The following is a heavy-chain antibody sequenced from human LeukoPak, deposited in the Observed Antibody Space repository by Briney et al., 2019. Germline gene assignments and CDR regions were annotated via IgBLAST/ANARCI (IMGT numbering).Heavy chain of an antibody. CDR3: ARDGGPLGYCSSTSCYTGNWFDP. CDR1: GYTFNNHY. CDR2: INPSGGST. V-gene: IGHV1-46*02. D-gene: IGHD2-2*02. Sequence: ASVKVSCKASGYTFNNHYMYWVRQAPGQGLEWMGVINPSGGSTSYAQKFQGRVTMTRDTSTRTVYMEVNSLRSEDTAVYYCARDGGPLGYCSSTSCYTGNWFDPWGQGTLVTVSS. J-gene: IGHJ5*02.